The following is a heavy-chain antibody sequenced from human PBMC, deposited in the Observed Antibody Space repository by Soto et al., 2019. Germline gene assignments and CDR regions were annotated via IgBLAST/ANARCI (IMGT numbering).Heavy chain of an antibody. D-gene: IGHD3-16*01. CDR3: ARDVRYPDYYGTDV. J-gene: IGHJ6*02. Sequence: SETLSLTCIVSGGAINSGGYFWTWIRQLPGKGLEWIGYIDHSGSVFFNPSLKSRVTISVDTSKSLFSLNLTSVTAADTAVYYCARDVRYPDYYGTDVWGQGTPVTVSS. CDR1: GGAINSGGYF. V-gene: IGHV4-31*03. CDR2: IDHSGSV.